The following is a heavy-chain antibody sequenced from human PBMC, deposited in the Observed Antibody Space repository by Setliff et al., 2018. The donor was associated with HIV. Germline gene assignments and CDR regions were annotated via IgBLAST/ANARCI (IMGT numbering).Heavy chain of an antibody. CDR1: GYTFTSYY. D-gene: IGHD3-16*02. Sequence: ASVKVSCKASGYTFTSYYMHWVRQAPGQGFEWMGIINPSGGSTSYAQKFQDRVTITRDTSANTGYMEVNSLRLEDTAVYYCARDRIPKRGYTYREPDFDSWGQGTLVTVSS. CDR2: INPSGGST. J-gene: IGHJ4*02. CDR3: ARDRIPKRGYTYREPDFDS. V-gene: IGHV1-46*01.